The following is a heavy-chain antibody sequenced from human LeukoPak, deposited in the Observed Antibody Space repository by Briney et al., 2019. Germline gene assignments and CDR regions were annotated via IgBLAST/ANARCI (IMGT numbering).Heavy chain of an antibody. J-gene: IGHJ4*02. D-gene: IGHD6-19*01. CDR1: GFTFSSYE. V-gene: IGHV3-48*03. CDR3: ARAYSSGWFPGTFDY. Sequence: GGSLRLSYAASGFTFSSYEMNWVRQAPGKGLEWVSYISSSGSTIYYADSVKGRFTISRDNAKNSLYLQMNSLRAEDTAVYYCARAYSSGWFPGTFDYWGQGTLVTVSS. CDR2: ISSSGSTI.